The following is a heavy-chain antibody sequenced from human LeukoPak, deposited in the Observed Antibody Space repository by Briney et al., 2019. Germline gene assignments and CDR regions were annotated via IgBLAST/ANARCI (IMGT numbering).Heavy chain of an antibody. Sequence: GGSLRLSCAASGFTVSSNYMSWVRQAPGKGLEWVSAIYSGGSTHYADSVKGRFTISRDNSKNTLYLQMNSLRAEDTAVYYCARLVGATRYYYYYYMDVWGKGTTVTISS. CDR2: IYSGGST. V-gene: IGHV3-66*01. J-gene: IGHJ6*03. CDR3: ARLVGATRYYYYYYMDV. CDR1: GFTVSSNY. D-gene: IGHD1-26*01.